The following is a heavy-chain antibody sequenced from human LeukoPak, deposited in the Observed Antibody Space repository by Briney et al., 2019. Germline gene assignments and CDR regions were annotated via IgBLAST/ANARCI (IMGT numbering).Heavy chain of an antibody. J-gene: IGHJ6*04. Sequence: GGSLRLSCAASGFKFDDYAMSWVRQAPGKGLEWVSGINWHGGSPGYADSVKGRFTISRDNAKNSLYLQMNSLRAEDTAVYYCAELGITMIGGVWGKGTTVTISS. D-gene: IGHD3-10*02. CDR3: AELGITMIGGV. CDR2: INWHGGSP. CDR1: GFKFDDYA. V-gene: IGHV3-20*04.